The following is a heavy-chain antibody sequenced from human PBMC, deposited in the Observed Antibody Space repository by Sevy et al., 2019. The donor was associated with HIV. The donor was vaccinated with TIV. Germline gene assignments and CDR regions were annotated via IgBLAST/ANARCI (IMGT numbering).Heavy chain of an antibody. V-gene: IGHV1-3*01. CDR3: ARDLAYSSSSNWFDP. CDR1: GYTFTSYA. CDR2: INAGNGNT. D-gene: IGHD6-6*01. Sequence: ASVKVSCKASGYTFTSYATHWVRQAPGQRLEWMGWINAGNGNTKYSQKFQGRVTITRDTSASTAYMELSSLRSEDTAVYYCARDLAYSSSSNWFDPWGQGTLVTVSS. J-gene: IGHJ5*02.